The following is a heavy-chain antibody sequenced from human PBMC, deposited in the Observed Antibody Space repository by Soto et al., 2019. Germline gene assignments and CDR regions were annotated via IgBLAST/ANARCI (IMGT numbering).Heavy chain of an antibody. CDR1: GGSISSSLHY. J-gene: IGHJ4*02. Sequence: QLQLQESGPGLVKPSETLSLTCTVSGGSISSSLHYWGWIRQPPGKGLEWIGTIYYSGSTYYNPPLKSRAASSVNTSKNQFSLKVSSVTAADTAVYYCARRDYSNYAADFDSWGQGSLVTVFS. V-gene: IGHV4-39*01. CDR2: IYYSGST. D-gene: IGHD4-4*01. CDR3: ARRDYSNYAADFDS.